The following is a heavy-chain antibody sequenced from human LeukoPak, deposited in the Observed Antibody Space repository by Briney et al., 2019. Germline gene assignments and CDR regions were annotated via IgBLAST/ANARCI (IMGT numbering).Heavy chain of an antibody. CDR3: ARARYYDILTGYYQGKYYFDY. Sequence: ASVKVSCKASGYTFTSYGISWVRQAPGQGLEWMGWISAYNGNTNYAQKLQGRVTMTTDTSTSTAYMELRSLRSDDTAVYYCARARYYDILTGYYQGKYYFDYWGQGTLVTVSS. J-gene: IGHJ4*02. CDR2: ISAYNGNT. V-gene: IGHV1-18*01. CDR1: GYTFTSYG. D-gene: IGHD3-9*01.